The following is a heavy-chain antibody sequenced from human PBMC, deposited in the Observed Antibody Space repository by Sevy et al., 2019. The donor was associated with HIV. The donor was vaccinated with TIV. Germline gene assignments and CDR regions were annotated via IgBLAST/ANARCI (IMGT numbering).Heavy chain of an antibody. CDR3: ARAAGTTVTTYYYYGMDV. V-gene: IGHV4-31*03. CDR1: GGSISSGGYY. J-gene: IGHJ6*02. D-gene: IGHD4-4*01. CDR2: IYYSGST. Sequence: SETLSLTCTVSGGSISSGGYYWSWIRQHPGKGLEWIGYIYYSGSTYYNPSLKGRVTISVDTSKNQFSLKLSSVTAADTAVYYCARAAGTTVTTYYYYGMDVWGQGTTVTVSS.